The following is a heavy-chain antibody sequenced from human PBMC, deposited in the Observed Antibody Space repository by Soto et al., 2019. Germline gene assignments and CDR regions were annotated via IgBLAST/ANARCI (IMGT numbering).Heavy chain of an antibody. CDR2: TSYVGSSK. V-gene: IGHV3-30*19. Sequence: QVQLVESGGAVVQPGASLRLSCVGSGFTFRSYVIHWVRQAPGKGLEWVALTSYVGSSKYYDDSVKGRFTISRDNSRNTVDLHMDSLRLEDTALYYCARWGTTGGLDVWGQGTLVSVSS. CDR1: GFTFRSYV. D-gene: IGHD3-16*01. J-gene: IGHJ4*02. CDR3: ARWGTTGGLDV.